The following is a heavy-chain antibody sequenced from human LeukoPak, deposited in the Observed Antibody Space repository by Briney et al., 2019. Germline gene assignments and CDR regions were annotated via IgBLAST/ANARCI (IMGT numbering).Heavy chain of an antibody. CDR1: GGSISSSSYY. Sequence: PSETLSLTCTVPGGSISSSSYYWGWIRQPPGKGLEWIGSIYYSGSTYYNPSLKSRVTISVDTSKNQFSLKLSSVTAADTAVYYCARLRGSGTDYWGQGTLVTVSS. CDR2: IYYSGST. CDR3: ARLRGSGTDY. J-gene: IGHJ4*02. V-gene: IGHV4-39*01. D-gene: IGHD6-19*01.